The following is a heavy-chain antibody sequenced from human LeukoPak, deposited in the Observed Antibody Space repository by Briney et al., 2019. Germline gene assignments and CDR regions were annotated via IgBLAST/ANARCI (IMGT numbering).Heavy chain of an antibody. D-gene: IGHD1-1*01. V-gene: IGHV1-8*01. CDR1: GYTFTSYD. Sequence: GASVKVSCKASGYTFTSYDISWVRQATGQGLEWMGWMSPNSGNTGYAQKFQGRVIMARNTSISTAYMELSSLRSEGTAVYYCARGRHNNCWGQGTMVTVSS. CDR2: MSPNSGNT. J-gene: IGHJ3*01. CDR3: ARGRHNNC.